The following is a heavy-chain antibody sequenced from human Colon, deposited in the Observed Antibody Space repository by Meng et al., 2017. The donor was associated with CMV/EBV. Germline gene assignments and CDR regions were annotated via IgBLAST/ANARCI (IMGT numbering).Heavy chain of an antibody. CDR2: IHASGTT. J-gene: IGHJ4*02. V-gene: IGHV3-53*01. Sequence: GESLKISCAASGVSVSTNIMNWVRQAPGKGLEWVSLIHASGTTYYADSVKGRFTISRDDSKNTLYLQMNSLRAEDTAVYYCARSGVGAGDYWGQGTLVTVSS. CDR3: ARSGVGAGDY. CDR1: GVSVSTNI. D-gene: IGHD1-26*01.